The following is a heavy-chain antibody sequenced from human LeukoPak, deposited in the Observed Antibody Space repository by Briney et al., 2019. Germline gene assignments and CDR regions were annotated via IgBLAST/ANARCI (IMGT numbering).Heavy chain of an antibody. CDR1: GGTFSSYA. CDR2: IIPIFGTA. V-gene: IGHV1-69*06. Sequence: GASVKVSCKASGGTFSSYAISWVRQAPGQGLEWMGGIIPIFGTANYAQKFQGRVTITADKSTSTAYMELSSLRSEDTAVYYCARGVWHSSGLNYYYYYYMDVWGKGTTVTVSS. CDR3: ARGVWHSSGLNYYYYYYMDV. D-gene: IGHD6-19*01. J-gene: IGHJ6*03.